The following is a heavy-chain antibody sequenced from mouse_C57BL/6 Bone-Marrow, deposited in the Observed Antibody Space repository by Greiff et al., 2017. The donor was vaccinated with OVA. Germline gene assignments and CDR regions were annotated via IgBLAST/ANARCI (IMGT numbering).Heavy chain of an antibody. J-gene: IGHJ4*01. CDR1: GYAFSRYW. CDR3: ARPGKDAMDY. Sequence: VHLPQSGAELVQPGASVKISCKASGYAFSRYWMNWVKQRPGKGLEWIGQIYPGDGDTNYNGKFKGKATLTADKSSSTAYMQLSSLTSEDSAVYFCARPGKDAMDYWGQGTSVTVSS. V-gene: IGHV1-80*01. CDR2: IYPGDGDT.